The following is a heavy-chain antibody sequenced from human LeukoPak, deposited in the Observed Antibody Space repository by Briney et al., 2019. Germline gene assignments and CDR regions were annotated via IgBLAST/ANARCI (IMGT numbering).Heavy chain of an antibody. D-gene: IGHD6-13*01. J-gene: IGHJ4*02. Sequence: PGGSLRLSCAASAFTFNTYAMSWVRQAPGKGLEWVSAISGSGGSTNYADSVKGRFTISRDNSKNTLYLRMNSLRAEDTAVYYCAKDWFPGYSSSWYDYWGQGTLVTVSS. CDR2: ISGSGGST. CDR1: AFTFNTYA. CDR3: AKDWFPGYSSSWYDY. V-gene: IGHV3-23*01.